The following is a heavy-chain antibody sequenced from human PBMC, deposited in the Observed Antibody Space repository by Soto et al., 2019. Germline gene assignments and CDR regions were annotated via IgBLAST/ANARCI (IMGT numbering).Heavy chain of an antibody. J-gene: IGHJ5*02. CDR3: ARDPRFLEWLGREGNWFDP. CDR1: GFTFSSYA. Sequence: LRLSCAASGFTFSSYAMHWVRQAPGKGLEWVAVISYDGSNKYYADSVKGRFTISRDNSKNTLYLQMNSLRAEDTAVYYCARDPRFLEWLGREGNWFDPWGQGTLVTVSS. CDR2: ISYDGSNK. D-gene: IGHD3-3*01. V-gene: IGHV3-30-3*01.